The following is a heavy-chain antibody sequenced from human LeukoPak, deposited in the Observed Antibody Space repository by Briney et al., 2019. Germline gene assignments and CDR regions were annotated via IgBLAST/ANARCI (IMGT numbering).Heavy chain of an antibody. CDR2: INGDGSNT. V-gene: IGHV3-23*01. D-gene: IGHD6-13*01. CDR3: ARGVAVSSRIAAF. CDR1: GFTFSSYA. J-gene: IGHJ4*02. Sequence: GGSLRLSCAASGFTFSSYAMSWVRQAPGKGLEWVSAINGDGSNTSYADSVKGRFTISRDNSNNTLYLQMDSLRAEDTAVYYCARGVAVSSRIAAFWGQGTLVTVSS.